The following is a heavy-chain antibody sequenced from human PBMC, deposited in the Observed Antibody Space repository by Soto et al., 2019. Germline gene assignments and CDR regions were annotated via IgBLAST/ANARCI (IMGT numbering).Heavy chain of an antibody. CDR3: ARDSGPRGYDAFDI. Sequence: EVKVVESGGGLVQPGGSLRLSCAASGSTFSNYWMTWVRQAPGKGLEWVANIKQDASENFYVDSVKGRFTISRDNAKNSLYLQMNSLRVKDTAVYYCARDSGPRGYDAFDIWGQGTMVTVSS. V-gene: IGHV3-7*04. CDR2: IKQDASEN. D-gene: IGHD2-8*02. CDR1: GSTFSNYW. J-gene: IGHJ3*02.